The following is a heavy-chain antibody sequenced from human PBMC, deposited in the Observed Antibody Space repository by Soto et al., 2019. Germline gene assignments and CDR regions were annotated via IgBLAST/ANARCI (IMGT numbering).Heavy chain of an antibody. CDR1: GGSISSGGYY. V-gene: IGHV4-31*03. Sequence: SETLSLACTVSGGSISSGGYYWSWICQHPGKGLEWIGYIYYSGSTYYNPSLKSRVTISVDTSKNQFSLKLSSVTAADTAVYYCARGGPAAMIDNWFDPWGQGTLVTVSS. D-gene: IGHD2-2*01. J-gene: IGHJ5*02. CDR2: IYYSGST. CDR3: ARGGPAAMIDNWFDP.